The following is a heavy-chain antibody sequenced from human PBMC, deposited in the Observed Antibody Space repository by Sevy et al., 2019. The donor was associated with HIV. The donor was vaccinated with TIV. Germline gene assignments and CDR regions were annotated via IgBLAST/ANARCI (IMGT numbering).Heavy chain of an antibody. V-gene: IGHV3-30*18. CDR3: AKAHHYCSGGSCPNWFDP. CDR2: ISYDGSNK. CDR1: GFTFSSYG. Sequence: GGSLRLSCAASGFTFSSYGMHWVRQAPGKGLEWVAVISYDGSNKYYADSVKGRFTISRDNSKNTLYLQMNSLRAEDTAVYYCAKAHHYCSGGSCPNWFDPWGPGTLVTVSS. D-gene: IGHD2-15*01. J-gene: IGHJ5*02.